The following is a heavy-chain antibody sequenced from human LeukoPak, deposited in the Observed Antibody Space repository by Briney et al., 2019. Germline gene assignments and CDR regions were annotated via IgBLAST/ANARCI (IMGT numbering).Heavy chain of an antibody. CDR2: ISYDGSNK. J-gene: IGHJ3*02. Sequence: GGSLRLSCAASGFTFGTYAMNWVRQAPGKGLEWVAVISYDGSNKYYADSVKGRFTISRDNSKNTLYLQMNSLRAEDTAVYYCAREMVATVGAFDIWGQGTMVTVSS. D-gene: IGHD2-21*02. CDR1: GFTFGTYA. V-gene: IGHV3-30-3*01. CDR3: AREMVATVGAFDI.